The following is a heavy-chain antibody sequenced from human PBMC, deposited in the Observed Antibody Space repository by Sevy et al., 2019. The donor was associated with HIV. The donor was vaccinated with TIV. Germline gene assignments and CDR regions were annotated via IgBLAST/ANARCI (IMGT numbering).Heavy chain of an antibody. CDR1: GFTVSNKF. CDR3: AKGLILELLGYGMDV. V-gene: IGHV3-53*01. J-gene: IGHJ6*02. D-gene: IGHD3-3*01. Sequence: GGSLRLSCAASGFTVSNKFMNWVRQAPGKGLEWVSVIYRDGNTYYADSVKGRFTISRYNSKNTLHLQMNSLRTEDTAVYYCAKGLILELLGYGMDVWGQGTTVTVSS. CDR2: IYRDGNT.